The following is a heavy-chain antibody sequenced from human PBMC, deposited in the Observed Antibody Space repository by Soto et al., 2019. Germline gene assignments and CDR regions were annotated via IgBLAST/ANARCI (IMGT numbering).Heavy chain of an antibody. CDR1: VFTFSSYT. D-gene: IGHD2-15*01. CDR3: ARDCSGGSCYPGMDV. CDR2: ISSSGYI. J-gene: IGHJ6*02. V-gene: IGHV3-21*01. Sequence: SLRFFCASSVFTFSSYTINWVRQAPGQRLEWLSSISSSGYIFSTDSVRGRFTISRDNAKNSVYLQINSLRAEDTAVYFCARDCSGGSCYPGMDVWGQGTTVTVSS.